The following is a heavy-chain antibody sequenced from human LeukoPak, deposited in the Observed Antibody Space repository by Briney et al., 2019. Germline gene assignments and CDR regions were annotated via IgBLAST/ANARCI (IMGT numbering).Heavy chain of an antibody. CDR1: GFTFNSNS. D-gene: IGHD5-18*01. Sequence: AGGSLRLSCVASGFTFNSNSMNWVRQAPGKGLEWVSSITGSSSYIYYADSVRGRFTISRDNANKSLYLQMNSLRAEDTAVYSCARSRGYTFYFDYWGQGALSPSPQ. J-gene: IGHJ4*02. CDR2: ITGSSSYI. V-gene: IGHV3-21*01. CDR3: ARSRGYTFYFDY.